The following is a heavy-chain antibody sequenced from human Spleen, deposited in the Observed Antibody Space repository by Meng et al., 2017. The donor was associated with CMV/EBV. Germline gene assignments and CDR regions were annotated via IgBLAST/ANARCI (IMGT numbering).Heavy chain of an antibody. J-gene: IGHJ6*02. CDR1: GGSMSDYY. D-gene: IGHD3-3*01. Sequence: SETLSLTCTVSGGSMSDYYWSWIRQPPGKGLEWIGYIYNSENTNYNPSLKRRVTISVDTAKNHFSLRLSTVTAADIAVYYCARGNFWSGHQYPSGLDVWGRGTTVTVSS. V-gene: IGHV4-59*01. CDR2: IYNSENT. CDR3: ARGNFWSGHQYPSGLDV.